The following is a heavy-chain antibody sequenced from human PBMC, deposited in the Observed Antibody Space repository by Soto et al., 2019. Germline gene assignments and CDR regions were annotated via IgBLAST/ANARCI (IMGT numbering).Heavy chain of an antibody. D-gene: IGHD4-17*01. J-gene: IGHJ6*02. CDR2: IIPILGIA. CDR3: ARGTTSPYGMDV. CDR1: GGTFSSYT. Sequence: QVQLVQSGAEVKKPGSSVKVSCKASGGTFSSYTISWVRQAPGQGLEWMGRIIPILGIANYAQKFQGRVTITADKSTSTAYMELSSLRSEDTAVYYWARGTTSPYGMDVWGQGTTVTVSS. V-gene: IGHV1-69*02.